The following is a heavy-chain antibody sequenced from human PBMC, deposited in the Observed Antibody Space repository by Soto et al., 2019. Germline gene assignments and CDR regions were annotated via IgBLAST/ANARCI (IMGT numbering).Heavy chain of an antibody. CDR1: GGTFSSYA. Sequence: SVKVSCKASGGTFSSYAISWVRQAPGQGLEWMGGIIPIFGTANYAQKFQGRVTITADESTSTAYMELSSLRSEDTAVYYCARDPCSGGSCPTNYFDYWGQGTLVTVSS. D-gene: IGHD2-15*01. J-gene: IGHJ4*02. CDR3: ARDPCSGGSCPTNYFDY. V-gene: IGHV1-69*13. CDR2: IIPIFGTA.